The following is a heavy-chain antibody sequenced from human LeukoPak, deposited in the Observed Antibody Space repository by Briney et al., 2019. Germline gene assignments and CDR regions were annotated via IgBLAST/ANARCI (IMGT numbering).Heavy chain of an antibody. CDR1: GFSFSDYA. D-gene: IGHD3-22*01. CDR2: VSNDGTNR. CDR3: ARDPTTSHYDSSGYYFDY. V-gene: IGHV3-30-3*01. Sequence: GTSLRLSCAASGFSFSDYAIHWVRQAPGKGLEWVVGVSNDGTNRLYADSVKGRFTISRDNSKNTLYLQMNSLRAEDTAVYYCARDPTTSHYDSSGYYFDYWGQGTLVTVSS. J-gene: IGHJ4*02.